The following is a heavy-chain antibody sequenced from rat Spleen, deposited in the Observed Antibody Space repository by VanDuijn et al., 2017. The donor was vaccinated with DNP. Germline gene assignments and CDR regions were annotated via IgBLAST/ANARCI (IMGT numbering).Heavy chain of an antibody. V-gene: IGHV5-31*01. Sequence: EVQLVESGGDLVQPGRSLNLSCVASGFTFNNYWMTWIRQVPGKGLEWVASITSSGGSTYYPDSVKGRFTISRDNAKNTLYLQMNSLRSEDTATYYCARDQDLRGDYAMDAWGQGTSVTVSS. D-gene: IGHD1-11*01. CDR1: GFTFNNYW. CDR3: ARDQDLRGDYAMDA. CDR2: ITSSGGST. J-gene: IGHJ4*01.